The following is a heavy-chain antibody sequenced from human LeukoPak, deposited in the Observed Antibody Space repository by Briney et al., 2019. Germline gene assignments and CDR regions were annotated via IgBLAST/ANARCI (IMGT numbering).Heavy chain of an antibody. CDR1: GGSISNFY. Sequence: PSETLSLTCTVSGGSISNFYWSWIRQPAGQALEWIGRIYTSGSTNYNPSLKSRVTMSVDTSKNQFSLKLSSVTAADTAVYYCARETTGAGTARPFDYWGQGTLVTVSS. CDR2: IYTSGST. J-gene: IGHJ4*02. V-gene: IGHV4-4*07. D-gene: IGHD6-13*01. CDR3: ARETTGAGTARPFDY.